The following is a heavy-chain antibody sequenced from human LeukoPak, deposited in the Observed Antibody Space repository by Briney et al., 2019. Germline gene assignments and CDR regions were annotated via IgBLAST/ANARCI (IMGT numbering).Heavy chain of an antibody. D-gene: IGHD1-26*01. CDR2: IIPILGIA. CDR1: GGTFSSYA. CDR3: ARGEGAKYFQH. J-gene: IGHJ1*01. V-gene: IGHV1-69*04. Sequence: SVKVSCKASGGTFSSYAISWVRQAPGQGFEWMGRIIPILGIANYAQKSQGRVTITADKSTSTAYMELSSLRSEDTAVYYCARGEGAKYFQHWGQGTLVTVSS.